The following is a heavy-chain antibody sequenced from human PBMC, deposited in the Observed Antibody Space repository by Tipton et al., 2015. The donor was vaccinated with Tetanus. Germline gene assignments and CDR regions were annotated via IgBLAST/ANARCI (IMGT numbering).Heavy chain of an antibody. Sequence: TLSLTCTVSGVSISGYYWSWIRQPAGKGLEWIGRVDRSGTTAYNPSLKGRVTMSLDTSKNQFSLRLRSVAAADTAVYFCAGVTAQRTELYFDHWGQGTLVTVSS. D-gene: IGHD6-13*01. CDR1: GVSISGYY. CDR3: AGVTAQRTELYFDH. J-gene: IGHJ4*02. CDR2: VDRSGTT. V-gene: IGHV4-4*07.